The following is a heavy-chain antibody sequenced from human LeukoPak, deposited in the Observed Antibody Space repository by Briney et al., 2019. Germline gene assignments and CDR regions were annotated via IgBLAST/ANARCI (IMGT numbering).Heavy chain of an antibody. CDR3: ARNGQQLAYYFDY. J-gene: IGHJ4*02. D-gene: IGHD6-6*01. CDR2: ISSSSSYI. CDR1: GLTFSSYS. V-gene: IGHV3-21*01. Sequence: GGALRLSCAASGLTFSSYSMNWVRQAPGKGLEWVSSISSSSSYIYYADSVKGRFTISRDNAKNSLYLQMNSLRAEDTAVYYCARNGQQLAYYFDYWGQGTLVTVSS.